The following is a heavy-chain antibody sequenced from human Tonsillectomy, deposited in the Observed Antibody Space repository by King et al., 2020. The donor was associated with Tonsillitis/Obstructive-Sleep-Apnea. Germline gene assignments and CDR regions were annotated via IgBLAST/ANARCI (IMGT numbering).Heavy chain of an antibody. J-gene: IGHJ4*02. Sequence: VQLVESGGGLVQPGGSLRLSCAASGFTFSSYAMSWVRQAPGKGLEWVSAISGSGGSTYYADSVKGRFTISRDNSTNTPYLQRNSLRAEDTAVYYCARDGIVSGSPNYFDYWGQGTLVTVSS. V-gene: IGHV3-23*04. D-gene: IGHD1-26*01. CDR1: GFTFSSYA. CDR2: ISGSGGST. CDR3: ARDGIVSGSPNYFDY.